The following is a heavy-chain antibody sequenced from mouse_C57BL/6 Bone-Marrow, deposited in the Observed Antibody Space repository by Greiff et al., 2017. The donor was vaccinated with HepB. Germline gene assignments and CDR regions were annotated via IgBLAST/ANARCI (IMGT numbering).Heavy chain of an antibody. CDR2: IRSKSNNYAT. J-gene: IGHJ3*01. CDR3: VRQGQGTWFAY. Sequence: EVKLQESGGGLVQPKGSLKLSCAASGFSFNTYAMNWVRQAPGKGLEWVARIRSKSNNYATYYADSVKDRFTISRDDSESMLYLQMNNLKTEDTAMYYCVRQGQGTWFAYWGQGTLVTVSA. V-gene: IGHV10-1*01. CDR1: GFSFNTYA.